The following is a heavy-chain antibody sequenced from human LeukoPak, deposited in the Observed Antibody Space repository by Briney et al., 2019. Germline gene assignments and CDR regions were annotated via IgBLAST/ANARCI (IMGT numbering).Heavy chain of an antibody. Sequence: TSETLSLTCTVSGGSISSYYWSWIRQPPGKGLEWLGYIYYSGSTNYNPSLKSRVTISVDTSKNQFSLKLSSVTAADTAVYYCARLTGYDWESSYDYWGQGTLVTVSS. D-gene: IGHD5-12*01. CDR3: ARLTGYDWESSYDY. CDR1: GGSISSYY. CDR2: IYYSGST. V-gene: IGHV4-59*01. J-gene: IGHJ4*02.